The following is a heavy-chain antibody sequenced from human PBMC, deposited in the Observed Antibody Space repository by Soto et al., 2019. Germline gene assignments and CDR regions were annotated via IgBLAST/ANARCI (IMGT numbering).Heavy chain of an antibody. V-gene: IGHV4-59*13. Sequence: PSETLSLTCTVSGGSISSYYWSWIRQPPGKGLEWIGYIYYSGSTNYNPSLKSRVTISVDTSKNQFSLKLGSVTAADTAVYYCAGDGGGYYDSSGYYPLYFDYWGQGTLVTVSS. J-gene: IGHJ4*02. CDR1: GGSISSYY. D-gene: IGHD3-22*01. CDR2: IYYSGST. CDR3: AGDGGGYYDSSGYYPLYFDY.